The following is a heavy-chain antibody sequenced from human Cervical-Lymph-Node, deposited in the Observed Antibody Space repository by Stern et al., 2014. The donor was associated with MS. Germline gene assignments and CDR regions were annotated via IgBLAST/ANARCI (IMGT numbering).Heavy chain of an antibody. CDR2: INPNSGGT. J-gene: IGHJ4*02. CDR1: AYTITDYY. V-gene: IGHV1-2*02. Sequence: HEQLVQSGAEVKKPGASVKVSCKASAYTITDYYTHWVRQAPGHGLEWMGWINPNSGGTYSAQKFQGRLTMTRDTSISTAYMELSSLRSDDTAVYYCARGGGYSYSTLDYWGQGTQVTVSS. CDR3: ARGGGYSYSTLDY. D-gene: IGHD3-10*01.